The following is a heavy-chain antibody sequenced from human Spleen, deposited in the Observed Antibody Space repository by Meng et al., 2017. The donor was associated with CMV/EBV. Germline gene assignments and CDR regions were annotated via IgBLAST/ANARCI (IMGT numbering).Heavy chain of an antibody. CDR3: AKDYYGSGSPIDS. J-gene: IGHJ4*02. CDR1: GFSFDSYG. V-gene: IGHV3-33*06. Sequence: GESLKISCAASGFSFDSYGMHWVRQAPGKGLEWVAVIWWDGSNQFYADSVKGRFTISRDNSKNTVYLQLNSLRGEDTAVYYCAKDYYGSGSPIDSLGQGTLVTVSS. D-gene: IGHD3-10*01. CDR2: IWWDGSNQ.